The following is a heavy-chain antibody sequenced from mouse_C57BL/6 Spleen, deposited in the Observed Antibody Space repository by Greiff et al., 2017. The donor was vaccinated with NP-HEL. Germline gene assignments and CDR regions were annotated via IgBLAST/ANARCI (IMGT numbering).Heavy chain of an antibody. CDR1: GFSLTSYG. CDR3: AKRAPIYDYFDY. D-gene: IGHD1-1*01. CDR2: IWRGGST. J-gene: IGHJ2*01. V-gene: IGHV2-5*01. Sequence: VQLQESGPGLVQPSQSLSITCTVSGFSLTSYGVHWVRQSPGKGLEWLGVIWRGGSTDYNAAFMSRLSITKDNSKCQVFFKMNSLQADDTAIYYCAKRAPIYDYFDYWGQGTTLTVSS.